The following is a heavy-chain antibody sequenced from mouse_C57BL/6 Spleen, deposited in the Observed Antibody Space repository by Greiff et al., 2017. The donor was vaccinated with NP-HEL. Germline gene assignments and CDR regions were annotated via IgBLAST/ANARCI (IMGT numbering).Heavy chain of an antibody. CDR3: AREGNYYGSRGYFDV. Sequence: QVQLQQSGAELVRPGTSVKMSCKASGYTFTNYWIGWAKQRPGHGLEWIGDIYPGGGYTNYNEKLKGKATLTADKSSSTDYMQVSSLTSEDSAIYYCAREGNYYGSRGYFDVWGTGTTVTVSS. J-gene: IGHJ1*03. CDR1: GYTFTNYW. V-gene: IGHV1-63*01. CDR2: IYPGGGYT. D-gene: IGHD1-1*01.